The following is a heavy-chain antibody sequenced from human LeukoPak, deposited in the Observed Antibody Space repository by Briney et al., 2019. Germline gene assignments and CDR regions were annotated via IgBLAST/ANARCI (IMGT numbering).Heavy chain of an antibody. CDR2: IYYSGST. V-gene: IGHV4-31*03. CDR1: GGSISSGGYY. D-gene: IGHD5-24*01. J-gene: IGHJ4*02. Sequence: SETLSLTCTVSGGSISSGGYYWSWIRQRPGKGLEWIGYIYYSGSTYYNPSLKSRVTISVDTSKNQFSLKLSSVTAADTAVYYCARWLQLRDYFDYWGQGTLVTVSS. CDR3: ARWLQLRDYFDY.